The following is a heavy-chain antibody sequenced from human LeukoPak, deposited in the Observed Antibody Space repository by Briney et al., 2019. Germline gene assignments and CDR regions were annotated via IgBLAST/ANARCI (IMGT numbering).Heavy chain of an antibody. CDR2: IYYTGNT. V-gene: IGHV4-4*02. Sequence: SETLSLTCPVSGGSITSSNWWSWVRQPPGKGLEWSGEIYYTGNTDYNPSLNSRVTISVDTSKNQFSLKLSAVTAADTAVYYCARQRNASWFDPWGQGTLVTVSS. J-gene: IGHJ5*02. CDR3: ARQRNASWFDP. D-gene: IGHD1-1*01. CDR1: GGSITSSNW.